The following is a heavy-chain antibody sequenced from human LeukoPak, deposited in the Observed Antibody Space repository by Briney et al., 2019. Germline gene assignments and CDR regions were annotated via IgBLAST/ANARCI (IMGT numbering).Heavy chain of an antibody. D-gene: IGHD3-22*01. CDR3: ASHYYDSSGHETGDY. CDR1: GFTFSSYW. Sequence: GGSLRLSCAASGFTFSSYWMSWVRQAPGKGLEWVANIKQDGSEKYYVDSVKGRFTISRDNAKNSLYLQMNSLRAEDTAVYYCASHYYDSSGHETGDYWGQGTLVTVSS. V-gene: IGHV3-7*01. J-gene: IGHJ4*02. CDR2: IKQDGSEK.